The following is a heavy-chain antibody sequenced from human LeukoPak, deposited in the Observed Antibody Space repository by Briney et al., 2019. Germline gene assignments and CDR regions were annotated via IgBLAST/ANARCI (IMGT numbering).Heavy chain of an antibody. D-gene: IGHD3-9*01. V-gene: IGHV1-8*01. CDR3: ARGSGEVLRYFDWLLRAYYYYYMDV. CDR1: GYTFTSYD. J-gene: IGHJ6*03. CDR2: MNPNSGNT. Sequence: ASVKVSCKASGYTFTSYDINWVRQATGQGLEWMGWMNPNSGNTGYAQKFQGRVTMTRNTSISTAYMELSSLRSEDTAVYYCARGSGEVLRYFDWLLRAYYYYYMDVWGKGTTVTVSS.